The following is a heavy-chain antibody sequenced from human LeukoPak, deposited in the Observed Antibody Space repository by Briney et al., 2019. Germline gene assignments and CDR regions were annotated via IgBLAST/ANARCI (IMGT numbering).Heavy chain of an antibody. CDR3: AKGSSWYDWFDP. J-gene: IGHJ5*02. D-gene: IGHD6-13*01. CDR1: GFTFSDYY. Sequence: GGSLRLSCAASGFTFSDYYMSWIRQAPGKGLEWVSYISSSGSTIYYADSVKGRFTISRDNSKNTLYLQMNSLRAEDTAVYYCAKGSSWYDWFDPWGQGTLVTVSS. V-gene: IGHV3-11*01. CDR2: ISSSGSTI.